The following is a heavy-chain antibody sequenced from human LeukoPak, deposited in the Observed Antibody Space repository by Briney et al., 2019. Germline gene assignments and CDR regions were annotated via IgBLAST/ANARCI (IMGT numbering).Heavy chain of an antibody. J-gene: IGHJ5*02. CDR1: GGSFSGYY. Sequence: SETLSLTCAVYGGSFSGYYWSWIRQPPGKGLEWIGEINHSGSTNYNPSLKSRVTISVDTSKNHFSLKLSSVTAADTAVYYCARRRSYSYGYRYNWFDPWGQGTLVTVSS. CDR2: INHSGST. V-gene: IGHV4-34*01. CDR3: ARRRSYSYGYRYNWFDP. D-gene: IGHD5-18*01.